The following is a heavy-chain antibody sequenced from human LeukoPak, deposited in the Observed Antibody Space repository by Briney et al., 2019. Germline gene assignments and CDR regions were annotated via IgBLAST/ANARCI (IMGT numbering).Heavy chain of an antibody. CDR2: IIPILGIA. V-gene: IGHV1-69*02. Sequence: SVKVSCKASGGTFSSYTISWVRQAPGQGLEWMGRIIPILGIANYAQKFQGRVTITADKSTSTAYMELSSLRSEDTAVYYCARGKYSQTKTKRGQTDIVVVVAATPDYWGQGTLVTVSS. D-gene: IGHD2-15*01. J-gene: IGHJ4*02. CDR1: GGTFSSYT. CDR3: ARGKYSQTKTKRGQTDIVVVVAATPDY.